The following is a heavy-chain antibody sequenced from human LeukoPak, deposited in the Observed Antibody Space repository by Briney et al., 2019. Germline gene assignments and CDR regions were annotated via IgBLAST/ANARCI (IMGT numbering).Heavy chain of an antibody. D-gene: IGHD6-19*01. J-gene: IGHJ4*02. V-gene: IGHV1-46*01. CDR3: AGAKSSSGYSSGWYRFPSY. Sequence: ASVEVSCKASGYTFTSYYMHWVRQAPGQGLEWMGIINPIGGSTSYAQKFQGRVTMTRDTSTSTVYMELSSLRSEDTAVYYCAGAKSSSGYSSGWYRFPSYWGQGTLVTVSS. CDR1: GYTFTSYY. CDR2: INPIGGST.